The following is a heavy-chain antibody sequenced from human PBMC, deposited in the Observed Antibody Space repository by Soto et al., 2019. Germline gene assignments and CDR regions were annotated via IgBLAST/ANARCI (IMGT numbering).Heavy chain of an antibody. CDR2: IISGGNT. D-gene: IGHD6-19*01. CDR3: AKAFYSSDRGEVFDY. V-gene: IGHV3-23*01. J-gene: IGHJ4*02. CDR1: GFTFSNYA. Sequence: EVHLLESGGGLVQPGGSLRLSCAASGFTFSNYAMSWVRQAPGKGLEWVSTIISGGNTYYADSVKGRFTISRDNSKNTLYLQMNNLRAEDTAVYYCAKAFYSSDRGEVFDYWGQGTLVTVSS.